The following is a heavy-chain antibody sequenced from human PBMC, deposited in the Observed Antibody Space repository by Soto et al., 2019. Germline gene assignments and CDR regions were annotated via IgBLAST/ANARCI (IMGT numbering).Heavy chain of an antibody. J-gene: IGHJ6*02. D-gene: IGHD3-9*01. V-gene: IGHV3-30*18. CDR3: ANPLGHILTESLAYYYYGMDV. Sequence: GGSLRLSCAASGFTFSSYGMHWVRQAPGKGLEWVAVISYGGSNKYYADSVKGRFTISRDNSKNTLYLQMNSLRAEDTAVYYCANPLGHILTESLAYYYYGMDVWGQGTTVTVSS. CDR1: GFTFSSYG. CDR2: ISYGGSNK.